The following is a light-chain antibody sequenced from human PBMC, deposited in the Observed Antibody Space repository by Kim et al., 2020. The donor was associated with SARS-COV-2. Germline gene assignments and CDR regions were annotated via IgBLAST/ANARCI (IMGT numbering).Light chain of an antibody. Sequence: LSRGGPATRTCRPSMSIGDWLAWYQQTGGPAPRLLYDDASSGASGIPARFSGRGCGAYFTLTISSLEPEDFAVYCCQQRRTWPFTFGGGTKVEI. CDR1: MSIGDW. CDR3: QQRRTWPFT. J-gene: IGKJ4*01. CDR2: DAS. V-gene: IGKV3-11*01.